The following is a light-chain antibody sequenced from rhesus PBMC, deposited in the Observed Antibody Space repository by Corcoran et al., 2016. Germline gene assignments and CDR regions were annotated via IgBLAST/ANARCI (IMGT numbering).Light chain of an antibody. Sequence: QSVLTQPPSVSGAPGQRVSFSCTGHTSNIGNSYVQWYQQFPGTAPKLLIFENDKRPSGVSDRFSGSQSGTSASLTISGLQSEDEADYYCHSYDRRLTAHLFGSGTRVTVL. CDR1: TSNIGNSY. V-gene: IGLV1-85*01. CDR2: END. J-gene: IGLJ6*01. CDR3: HSYDRRLTAHL.